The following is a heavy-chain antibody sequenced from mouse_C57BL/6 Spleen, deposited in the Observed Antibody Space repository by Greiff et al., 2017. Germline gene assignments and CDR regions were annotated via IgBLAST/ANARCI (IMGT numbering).Heavy chain of an antibody. CDR3: SRPEDYDGGGFDY. J-gene: IGHJ2*01. Sequence: EVMLVESGGGLVKPGGSLKLSCAASGFTFSDYGMHWVRQAPEKGLEWVAYISSGSSTIYYADTVKGRFTISRDNAKNTLFLQMTSLRSEDTAMYYCSRPEDYDGGGFDYWGQGTTLTVSS. CDR1: GFTFSDYG. CDR2: ISSGSSTI. D-gene: IGHD2-4*01. V-gene: IGHV5-17*01.